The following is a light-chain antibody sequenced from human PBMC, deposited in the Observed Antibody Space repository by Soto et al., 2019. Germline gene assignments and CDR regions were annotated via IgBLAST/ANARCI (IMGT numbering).Light chain of an antibody. V-gene: IGKV3-15*01. CDR2: GAS. CDR3: QQYNNWPYT. CDR1: QSVSSN. Sequence: EIVMTQSPATLSVSPGXRATLSCRASQSVSSNLAWYQQKPGQAPRLLIYGASTRATGIPARFSGSGSGTEFTLTISSLQSEDFAVYYCQQYNNWPYTFGQGTKLEIK. J-gene: IGKJ2*01.